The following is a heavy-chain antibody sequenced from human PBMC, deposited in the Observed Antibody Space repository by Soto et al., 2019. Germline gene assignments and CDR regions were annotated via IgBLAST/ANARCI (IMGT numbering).Heavy chain of an antibody. V-gene: IGHV4-61*01. CDR1: GGSVSSGSYY. J-gene: IGHJ4*02. CDR3: AREADYSSLDY. CDR2: SYYSGST. Sequence: SETLSLTCTVSGGSVSSGSYYWTWIRQPPGKGLEWIGYSYYSGSTSYNPSLKSRVTISVDTSKNQFSLRLSSVTAADTAVYYCAREADYSSLDYWGQGSLVTVS. D-gene: IGHD4-4*01.